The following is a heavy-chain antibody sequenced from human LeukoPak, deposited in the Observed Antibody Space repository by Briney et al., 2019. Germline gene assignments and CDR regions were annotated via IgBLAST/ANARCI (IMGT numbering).Heavy chain of an antibody. CDR2: VSSDGNAK. J-gene: IGHJ4*02. Sequence: GGSLRLSCAASGFIFSHYSMHWVRQAPGKGLEWVAVVSSDGNAKYYTDSVKGRFTISRDNSKNTLYLQMNSLRVEDTAVYYCAKDLAPKPPYYFDYWGQGTLVTVSS. CDR3: AKDLAPKPPYYFDY. V-gene: IGHV3-30*18. CDR1: GFIFSHYS.